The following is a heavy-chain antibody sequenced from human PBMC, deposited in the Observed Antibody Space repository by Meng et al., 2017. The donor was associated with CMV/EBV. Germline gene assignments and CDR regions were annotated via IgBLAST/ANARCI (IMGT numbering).Heavy chain of an antibody. CDR1: GFTFSSYG. Sequence: GGSLRLSCAASGFTFSSYGMHWVRQAPGKGLEWVAFIRYDGSNKYYADSVKGRFTISRDNSKNTLYLQMNSLRAEDTAVYYCAKDRGYYDSSGYNPMGDYYGMDVWGQGTTVTVS. CDR3: AKDRGYYDSSGYNPMGDYYGMDV. CDR2: IRYDGSNK. J-gene: IGHJ6*02. V-gene: IGHV3-30*02. D-gene: IGHD3-22*01.